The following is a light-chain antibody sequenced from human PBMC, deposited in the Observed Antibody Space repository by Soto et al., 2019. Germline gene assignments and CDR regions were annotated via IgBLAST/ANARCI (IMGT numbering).Light chain of an antibody. CDR3: TSSTSITTYYV. V-gene: IGLV2-14*03. CDR1: RTDVDGYDC. J-gene: IGLJ1*01. Sequence: QSALTQPASVSGSPGQSIAISCTGGRTDVDGYDCVSWYQRQPSQAPQLTIYDVSNRPSGVPDRFSGSKSGNTGSLTISGLQAEDEADYYCTSSTSITTYYVFRTGTTETVI. CDR2: DVS.